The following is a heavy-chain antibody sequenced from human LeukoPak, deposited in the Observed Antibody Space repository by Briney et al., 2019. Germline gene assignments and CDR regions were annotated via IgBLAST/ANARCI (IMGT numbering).Heavy chain of an antibody. Sequence: SQTLSLTCTVSGGSISSGDCYWSWIRQPPGKGLEWIGYIYYSGSTYYNPSLKSRVTISVDTSKNQFSLKLSSVTAADTAVYYCARYVDTAMVTAFDIWGQGKMVTVSS. CDR2: IYYSGST. J-gene: IGHJ3*02. CDR1: GGSISSGDCY. V-gene: IGHV4-30-4*01. D-gene: IGHD5-18*01. CDR3: ARYVDTAMVTAFDI.